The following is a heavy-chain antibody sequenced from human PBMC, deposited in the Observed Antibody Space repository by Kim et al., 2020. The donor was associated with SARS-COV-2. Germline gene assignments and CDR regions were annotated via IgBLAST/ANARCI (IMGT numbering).Heavy chain of an antibody. CDR2: T. Sequence: TNSNPSLKSRVTISVDPSKNQFSLKLSSVTAADTAVYYCARGGYKNWFDPWGQGTLVTVSS. J-gene: IGHJ5*02. V-gene: IGHV4-34*01. CDR3: ARGGYKNWFDP. D-gene: IGHD6-25*01.